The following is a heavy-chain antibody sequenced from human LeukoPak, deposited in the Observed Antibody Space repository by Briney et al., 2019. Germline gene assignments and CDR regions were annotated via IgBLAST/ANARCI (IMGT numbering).Heavy chain of an antibody. D-gene: IGHD3-10*01. J-gene: IGHJ5*01. CDR3: ARDNGGWFDS. Sequence: GGFLRLSCVASEFILSDYWMSWVRQAPGKGLEWVANIKQGGREEKYVGSVKGRFATSRDDAKSTLYLQMDSLSGDDTAVYYCARDNGGWFDSWGRGTLVTVSS. CDR2: IKQGGREE. V-gene: IGHV3-7*03. CDR1: EFILSDYW.